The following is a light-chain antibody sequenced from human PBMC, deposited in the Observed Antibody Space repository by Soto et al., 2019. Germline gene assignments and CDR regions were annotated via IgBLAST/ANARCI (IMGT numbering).Light chain of an antibody. CDR3: GTWDSRLRVVV. J-gene: IGLJ2*01. CDR1: SSNIGNNY. Sequence: QSVLTQPPSVSAAPRQKVAISCSGSSSNIGNNYVSWYHRVPGSAPKLLIYDNNERPSVIPDRFSGSKSGTSATLDITGLQTGDEGDYYCGTWDSRLRVVVFGGGTKVTVL. V-gene: IGLV1-51*01. CDR2: DNN.